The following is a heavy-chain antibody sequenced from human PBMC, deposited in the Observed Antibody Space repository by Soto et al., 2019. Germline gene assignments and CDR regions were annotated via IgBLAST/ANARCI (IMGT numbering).Heavy chain of an antibody. J-gene: IGHJ5*02. CDR2: IYYSGST. V-gene: IGHV4-31*03. CDR3: ARDAPLSPGSGSYRMLGWFDP. Sequence: QVQLQESGPGLVKPSQTLSLTCTVSGGSISSGGYYWSWIRQHPGKGLEWIGYIYYSGSTYYNPSLKSRVTISVDTSKNQFSLKLSSVTAADTAVYYCARDAPLSPGSGSYRMLGWFDPWGQGTLVTVSS. D-gene: IGHD3-10*01. CDR1: GGSISSGGYY.